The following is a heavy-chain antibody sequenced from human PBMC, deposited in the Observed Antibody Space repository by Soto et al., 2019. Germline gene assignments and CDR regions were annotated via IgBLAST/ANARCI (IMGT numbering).Heavy chain of an antibody. CDR1: GYTFTGYY. Sequence: GASVKFSCRASGYTFTGYYMHWVRQAPGQGLEWMGWINPNSGGTNYAQKFQGWVTMTRDTSISTAYMGLSRLRSDDTAVYYCAREGFARELAVADTGACDIWGQGTMVTVSS. V-gene: IGHV1-2*04. J-gene: IGHJ3*02. CDR3: AREGFARELAVADTGACDI. CDR2: INPNSGGT. D-gene: IGHD3-3*02.